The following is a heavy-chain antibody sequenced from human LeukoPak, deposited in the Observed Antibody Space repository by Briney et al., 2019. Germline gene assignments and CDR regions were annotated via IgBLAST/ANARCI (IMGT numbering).Heavy chain of an antibody. CDR3: ARDEDTAMETRGINWFDP. Sequence: PSETLPLTCTVSGGSISSYYWSWIRQPAGKGLEWIGRIYTSGSTNYNPSLKSRVTMSVDTSKNQFSLKLSSVTAADTAVYYCARDEDTAMETRGINWFDPWGQGTLVTVSS. V-gene: IGHV4-4*07. CDR1: GGSISSYY. CDR2: IYTSGST. J-gene: IGHJ5*02. D-gene: IGHD5-18*01.